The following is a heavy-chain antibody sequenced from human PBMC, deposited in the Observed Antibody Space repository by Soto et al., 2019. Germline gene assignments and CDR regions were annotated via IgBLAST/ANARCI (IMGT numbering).Heavy chain of an antibody. CDR2: ISYDGSNK. CDR3: ARGPRSALSVGSGFDY. J-gene: IGHJ4*02. D-gene: IGHD3-10*01. V-gene: IGHV3-30-3*01. CDR1: GFTFSSYA. Sequence: QVQLVESGGGVVQPGRSLRLSCAASGFTFSSYAMHWVRQAPGKGLEWVAVISYDGSNKYYADSVKGRFTISRDNSKNTLYRQMNSLRAEATAVYYCARGPRSALSVGSGFDYWGQGTLVTVSS.